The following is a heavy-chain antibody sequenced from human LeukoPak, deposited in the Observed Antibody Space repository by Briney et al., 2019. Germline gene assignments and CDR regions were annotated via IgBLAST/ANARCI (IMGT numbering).Heavy chain of an antibody. J-gene: IGHJ6*03. Sequence: PSETLSLTCSLSDDSITMYYWTWIRQPPEKGVEWIGYVYHTGSTNFNTSLNGRVSLSRDTTNNLFSLRLRSVTAADTAVYFCARGRVSSSTWYSTYYYYFYMDVWGKGTTVTVSS. V-gene: IGHV4-59*01. D-gene: IGHD1-1*01. CDR3: ARGRVSSSTWYSTYYYYFYMDV. CDR2: VYHTGST. CDR1: DDSITMYY.